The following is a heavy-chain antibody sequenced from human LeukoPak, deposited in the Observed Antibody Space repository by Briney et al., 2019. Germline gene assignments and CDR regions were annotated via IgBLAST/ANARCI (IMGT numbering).Heavy chain of an antibody. CDR2: ITGSGGST. J-gene: IGHJ4*02. CDR3: ASRPPDETYFAVLDY. Sequence: PGGSLRLSCAASGLTFSSHAMTWVRQTPERGLEWVSGITGSGGSTYHAESVRGRFTISRDNSKNTLYLQMNNLRAEDTAIYYCASRPPDETYFAVLDYWGQGTLVTVSS. V-gene: IGHV3-23*01. CDR1: GLTFSSHA. D-gene: IGHD2/OR15-2a*01.